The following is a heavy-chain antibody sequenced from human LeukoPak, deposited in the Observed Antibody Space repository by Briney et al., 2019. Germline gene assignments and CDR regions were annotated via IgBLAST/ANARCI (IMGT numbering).Heavy chain of an antibody. CDR3: ARDEQWLTGPIDY. CDR2: ISRSSSYI. V-gene: IGHV3-21*01. D-gene: IGHD6-19*01. CDR1: GFTFSSYS. Sequence: GGSLRLSCAASGFTFSSYSMNWVRQAPGKGLEWVSSISRSSSYIYYADSVKGRFTISRDKAKNSPYLQMNSLRAEDTAVYYCARDEQWLTGPIDYWGQGTLVTVSS. J-gene: IGHJ4*02.